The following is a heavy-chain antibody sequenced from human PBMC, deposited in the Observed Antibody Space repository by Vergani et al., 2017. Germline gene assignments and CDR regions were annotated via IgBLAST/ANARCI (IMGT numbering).Heavy chain of an antibody. Sequence: QVQLQQWGAGLLKPSETLSLTCAVYGGSFSGYYWSWIRQPPGKGLEWIVEINHSGSTNYNPSLKSRVTISVDTSKNQFSLKLSSVTAADTAVYYCARGRRGGVVRGVMDYGMDVWGQGTTVTVSS. CDR1: GGSFSGYY. J-gene: IGHJ6*02. D-gene: IGHD3-10*01. CDR2: INHSGST. CDR3: ARGRRGGVVRGVMDYGMDV. V-gene: IGHV4-34*01.